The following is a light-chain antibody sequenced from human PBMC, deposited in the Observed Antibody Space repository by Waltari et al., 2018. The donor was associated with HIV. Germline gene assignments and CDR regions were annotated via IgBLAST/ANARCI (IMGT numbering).Light chain of an antibody. CDR2: RNN. Sequence: QSVLTQPPSASGTPGQRISISCFGSSSNIGSNYVYWYQQLPGTAPNLIIYRNNQRPSGVPDRFSGSKSGTSASLAISGLRSEDEADYYCATWDDSLRGVVFGGGAKLTVL. V-gene: IGLV1-47*01. CDR1: SSNIGSNY. CDR3: ATWDDSLRGVV. J-gene: IGLJ2*01.